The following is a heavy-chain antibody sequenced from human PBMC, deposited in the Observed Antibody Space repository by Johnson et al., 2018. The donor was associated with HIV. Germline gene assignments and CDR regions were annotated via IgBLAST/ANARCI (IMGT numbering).Heavy chain of an antibody. Sequence: VQLVESGGGLVKPGGSLRLSCAASGFTFSNAWMSWVRQAPGKGLEWVGRIKSKTDGGTTDYAAPVKGRFTISRDDSKNTLYLQMNSLKTEDTAVYYCTTRGFVVVPAANLHASDIWGRGTMVTVSS. CDR2: IKSKTDGGTT. J-gene: IGHJ3*02. CDR3: TTRGFVVVPAANLHASDI. V-gene: IGHV3-15*01. D-gene: IGHD2-2*01. CDR1: GFTFSNAW.